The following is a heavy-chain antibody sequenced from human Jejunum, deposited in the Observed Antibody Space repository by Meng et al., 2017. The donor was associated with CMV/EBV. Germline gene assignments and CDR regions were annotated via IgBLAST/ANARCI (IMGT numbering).Heavy chain of an antibody. CDR2: IKAKTDGEPT. CDR3: TRSKVGDFDY. D-gene: IGHD3-3*01. J-gene: IGHJ4*02. CDR1: GFTFSDAW. V-gene: IGHV3-15*01. Sequence: VQVGESWGGLVKPGGSLRLSCAASGFTFSDAWMSWVRQAPGKGLEWVGRIKAKTDGEPTDYAAPVKGRFTLSRDDSKNTAYLQMDSLKTDDTAVYYCTRSKVGDFDYWGQGTLVTVSS.